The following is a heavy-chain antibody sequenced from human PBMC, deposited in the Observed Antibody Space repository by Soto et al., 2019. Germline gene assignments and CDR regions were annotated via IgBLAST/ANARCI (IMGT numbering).Heavy chain of an antibody. J-gene: IGHJ4*02. V-gene: IGHV3-30*18. CDR2: ISYDGSNK. D-gene: IGHD6-19*01. CDR1: GFTFSSYG. CDR3: AKGQKYSSGWYEDY. Sequence: LRLSCAASGFTFSSYGMHWVRQAPGKGLEWVAVISYDGSNKYYADSVKGRFTISRDNSKNTLYLQMNSLRAEDTAVYYCAKGQKYSSGWYEDYWGQGTLVTVSS.